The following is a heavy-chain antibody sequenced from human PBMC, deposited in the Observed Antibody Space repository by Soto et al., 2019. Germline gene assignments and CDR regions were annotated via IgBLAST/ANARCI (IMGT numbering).Heavy chain of an antibody. V-gene: IGHV1-3*01. J-gene: IGHJ4*02. CDR2: INAGNGNT. CDR1: GYTFTNYA. D-gene: IGHD5-12*01. CDR3: ARGLRKEQFDY. Sequence: QVQLVQSGAEVKKPGASVKVSCRPSGYTFTNYAIHWVRQAPGQRLEWMGWINAGNGNTKYSQKFQDRVTITRDTSASTAYMELSSLRSEDTGVYYCARGLRKEQFDYWGQGTLVTVSS.